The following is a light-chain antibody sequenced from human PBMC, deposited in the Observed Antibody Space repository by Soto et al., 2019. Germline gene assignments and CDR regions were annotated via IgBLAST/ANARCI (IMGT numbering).Light chain of an antibody. Sequence: DIVMTQSPDSLAVSLGERATINCKSSQSVLYSSNNKNYLAWYQQKPGQPPKLLIYWASTRESGVPDRFRGSGSGTDFALSISSRQAEDLAVYYCQQYYRTLTFGGGTKVEIK. CDR3: QQYYRTLT. J-gene: IGKJ4*01. CDR1: QSVLYSSNNKNY. CDR2: WAS. V-gene: IGKV4-1*01.